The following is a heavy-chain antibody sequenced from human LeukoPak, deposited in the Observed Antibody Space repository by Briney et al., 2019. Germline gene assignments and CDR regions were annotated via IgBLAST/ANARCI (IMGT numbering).Heavy chain of an antibody. Sequence: PGGSLTLSCEGSGFSVSTKYMNRVRQAPGKGLEWVSILYSGSTTYYTDSVKGRFTVSRDDSKNTLYLHMNSLGVEDTAVYYCARVGDHYHWYLDVWGRGTLVTVSS. CDR3: ARVGDHYHWYLDV. D-gene: IGHD3-10*01. CDR2: LYSGSTT. V-gene: IGHV3-53*01. CDR1: GFSVSTKY. J-gene: IGHJ2*01.